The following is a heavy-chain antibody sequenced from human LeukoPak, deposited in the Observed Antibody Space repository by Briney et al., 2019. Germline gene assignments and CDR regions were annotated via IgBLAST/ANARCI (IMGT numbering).Heavy chain of an antibody. J-gene: IGHJ6*03. CDR3: AKGDDYGGYYYYMDV. CDR1: GFTFSSYA. CDR2: ISGSGGST. D-gene: IGHD4-17*01. V-gene: IGHV3-23*01. Sequence: PGGSLRLSCAASGFTFSSYAMSWVRQAPGKGLEWVSAISGSGGSTYYADSVKGRFTISRDNSKNTLYLQMNSLRAEDTAVYYCAKGDDYGGYYYYMDVWGKGTTVTVSS.